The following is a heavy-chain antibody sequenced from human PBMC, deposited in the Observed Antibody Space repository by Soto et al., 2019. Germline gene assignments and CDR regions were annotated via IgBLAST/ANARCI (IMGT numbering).Heavy chain of an antibody. CDR1: GGSISSGNYY. J-gene: IGHJ6*02. CDR2: IYHSGST. Sequence: SETLSLTCTVSGGSISSGNYYWSWIRQPPGKGLEYIGFIYHSGSTYYNPSLKSRVSISIEMSKNQYFLTVNSVTAADTAVYYCARVEQYLIRGYYFYGMDVWGQGTTVTAP. CDR3: ARVEQYLIRGYYFYGMDV. D-gene: IGHD6-13*01. V-gene: IGHV4-30-4*01.